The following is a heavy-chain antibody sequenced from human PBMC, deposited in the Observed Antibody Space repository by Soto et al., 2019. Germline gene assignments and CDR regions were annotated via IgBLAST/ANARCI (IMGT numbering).Heavy chain of an antibody. V-gene: IGHV3-23*01. CDR1: GFTFSSYA. J-gene: IGHJ3*02. Sequence: EVQLLESGGGLVQPGGSLRLSCAASGFTFSSYAMSWVRQAPGKGLEWVSAISGSGGSTYYADSVKGRFTISRDNSKNTLYLQMNSLRAEDTAVYYCAKSECGGDCYPGDAFDIWGQGTMVTVSS. CDR3: AKSECGGDCYPGDAFDI. CDR2: ISGSGGST. D-gene: IGHD2-21*02.